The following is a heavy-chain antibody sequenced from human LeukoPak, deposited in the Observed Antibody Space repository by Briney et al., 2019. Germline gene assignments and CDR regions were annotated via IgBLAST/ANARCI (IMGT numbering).Heavy chain of an antibody. CDR2: IYYSGST. Sequence: PSQTLSLTCTVSGGSISSGDYYWSWIRQPPGKGLEWIGYIYYSGSTYYNPSLKSRVTISVDTAKNQFSLKLSSVTAADTAVYYCAREGELYDILPFDWGQGTLVTVSS. CDR1: GGSISSGDYY. D-gene: IGHD3-9*01. V-gene: IGHV4-30-4*01. CDR3: AREGELYDILPFD. J-gene: IGHJ4*02.